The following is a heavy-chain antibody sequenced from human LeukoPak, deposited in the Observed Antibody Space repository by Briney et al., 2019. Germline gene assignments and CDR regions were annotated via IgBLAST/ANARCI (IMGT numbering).Heavy chain of an antibody. CDR3: ARLLRRLGYFDY. Sequence: SETLSLTCAVSGGSISSGGYSWSWIRQPPGKGLEWIGYIYHSGSTYYNPSLKSRVTISVDRSKNQFSLKLSSVTAVDTAVYYCARLLRRLGYFDYWGQGTLVTVSS. V-gene: IGHV4-30-2*01. D-gene: IGHD1-26*01. J-gene: IGHJ4*02. CDR2: IYHSGST. CDR1: GGSISSGGYS.